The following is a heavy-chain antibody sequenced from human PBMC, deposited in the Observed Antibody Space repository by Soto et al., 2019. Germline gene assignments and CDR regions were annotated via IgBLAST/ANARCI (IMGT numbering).Heavy chain of an antibody. V-gene: IGHV3-74*01. Sequence: EVQLVESGGGLVQPGKALRLSCAASGFTFSKYWMHWVRQAAGKGPVWVSYISSPGTTTDYADSVKGRFTISRDNAKNTLYLQMDSLRIEDTAVYYCAIQDCTNDVCLEAAVTVGGALEYWGQGAQVTVSS. CDR2: ISSPGTTT. CDR1: GFTFSKYW. CDR3: AIQDCTNDVCLEAAVTVGGALEY. D-gene: IGHD2-8*01. J-gene: IGHJ4*02.